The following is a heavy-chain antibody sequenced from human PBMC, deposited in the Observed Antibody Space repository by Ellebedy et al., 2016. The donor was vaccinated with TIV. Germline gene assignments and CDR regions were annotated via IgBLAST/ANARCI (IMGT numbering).Heavy chain of an antibody. J-gene: IGHJ3*02. D-gene: IGHD6-19*01. CDR1: GFTFSSYA. CDR3: AKPLAVAGLDAFDI. V-gene: IGHV3-23*01. Sequence: PGGSLRLSCAASGFTFSSYAMSWVRQAPGKGLEWVSAIGGRGRSTYYADSVKGRFTISRDNSKNTLYLQMNSLRAEDTAVYYCAKPLAVAGLDAFDIWGQGTVVTVSS. CDR2: IGGRGRST.